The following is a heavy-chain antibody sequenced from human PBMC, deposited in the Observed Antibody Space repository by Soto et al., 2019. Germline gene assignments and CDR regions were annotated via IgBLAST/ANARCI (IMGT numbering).Heavy chain of an antibody. CDR1: GDSISSYY. V-gene: IGHV4-59*01. CDR3: ARGAYCGTDCFHYFDY. J-gene: IGHJ4*02. CDR2: IYYSGST. Sequence: PSETLSLTCTVSGDSISSYYWSWIRQPPGKGLEWIGYIYYSGSTKYDPSLKSRVTISINTSKNQFSLQLSSVTAADTAVYYCARGAYCGTDCFHYFDYWGQGTLVTVSS. D-gene: IGHD2-21*02.